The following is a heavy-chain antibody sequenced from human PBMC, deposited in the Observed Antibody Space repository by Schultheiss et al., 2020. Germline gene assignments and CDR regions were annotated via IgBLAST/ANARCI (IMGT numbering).Heavy chain of an antibody. J-gene: IGHJ4*02. D-gene: IGHD5-24*01. V-gene: IGHV3-11*01. CDR1: GFTFSDYY. Sequence: GGSLRLSCAASGFTFSDYYMSWIRQAPGKGLEWVSYISSSGSTRYYADSVKGRFTISRDNAKNSLYLQMNSLRAEDTAVYYCARGVADGYNYKGNFDYWGQGTLVTVSS. CDR3: ARGVADGYNYKGNFDY. CDR2: ISSSGSTR.